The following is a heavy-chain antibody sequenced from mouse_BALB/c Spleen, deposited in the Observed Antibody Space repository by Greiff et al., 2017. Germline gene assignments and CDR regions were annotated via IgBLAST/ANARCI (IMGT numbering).Heavy chain of an antibody. CDR2: ISDGGSYT. Sequence: DVKLVESGGGLVKPGGSLKLSCAASGFTFSDYYMYWVRQTPEKRLEWVATISDGGSYTYYPDSVKGRFTISRDNAKNNLYLQMSSLKSEDTAMYYCARAGNWDGYAMDYWGQGTSVTVSS. CDR3: ARAGNWDGYAMDY. V-gene: IGHV5-4*02. J-gene: IGHJ4*01. D-gene: IGHD4-1*01. CDR1: GFTFSDYY.